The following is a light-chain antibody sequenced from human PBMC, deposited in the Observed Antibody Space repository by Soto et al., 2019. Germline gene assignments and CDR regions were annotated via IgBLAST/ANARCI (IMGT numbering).Light chain of an antibody. V-gene: IGKV3-20*01. J-gene: IGKJ2*01. Sequence: EIVLTQSPGTLSLSPGERATLSCRASQSVSSSYLAWYQQKPGQAPRLLIYGASSRATGIPDRFSGSGSGTDLPLTISRLQPEDFAVYYCQQYVSSPPYTFGQGTKLEIK. CDR3: QQYVSSPPYT. CDR1: QSVSSSY. CDR2: GAS.